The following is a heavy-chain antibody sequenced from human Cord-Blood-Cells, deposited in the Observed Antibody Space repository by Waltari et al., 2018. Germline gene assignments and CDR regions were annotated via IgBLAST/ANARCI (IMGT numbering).Heavy chain of an antibody. J-gene: IGHJ3*02. V-gene: IGHV4-31*03. CDR2: IYYSGST. CDR1: GGSISSGGYY. CDR3: ARDTIAAASAFDI. Sequence: QVQLQESGPGLVKPSPTLSLTCPVSGGSISSGGYYWSWIRQHPGKGLEWIGYIYYSGSTYYNPSLKSRVTISVDTSKNQFSLKLSSVTAADTAVYYCARDTIAAASAFDIWGQGTMVTVSS. D-gene: IGHD6-13*01.